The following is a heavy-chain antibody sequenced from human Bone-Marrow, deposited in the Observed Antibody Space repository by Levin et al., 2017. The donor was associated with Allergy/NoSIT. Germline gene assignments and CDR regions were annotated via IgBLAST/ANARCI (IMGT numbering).Heavy chain of an antibody. CDR2: IYHSGGT. J-gene: IGHJ6*03. V-gene: IGHV4-38-2*02. CDR3: AREYYLDV. CDR1: GYSISDYY. Sequence: SQTLSLTCAVSGYSISDYYWGWIRPPPGKGLEWIGSIYHSGGTNYNPSLTSRVTISVDTSKNQFSLKLSSVTAADTAVYYCAREYYLDVWGKGNTVTVSS.